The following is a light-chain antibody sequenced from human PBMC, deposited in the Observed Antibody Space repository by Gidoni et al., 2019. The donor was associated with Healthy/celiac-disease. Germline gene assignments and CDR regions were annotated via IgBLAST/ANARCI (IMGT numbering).Light chain of an antibody. V-gene: IGKV3-15*01. J-gene: IGKJ1*01. CDR3: QQYSNWPPWT. CDR2: GAS. Sequence: IVMTQSPATLSVSPGERATLSCRASQSVSSNLAWYQQKPGPAPRLLIYGASTRATGFPARFSGSGSGTEFTLTISSLQSEDFAVYYCQQYSNWPPWTFGQGTKVEIK. CDR1: QSVSSN.